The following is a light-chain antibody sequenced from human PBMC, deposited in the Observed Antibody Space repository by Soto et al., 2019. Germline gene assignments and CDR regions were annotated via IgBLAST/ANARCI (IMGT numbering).Light chain of an antibody. V-gene: IGKV3-15*01. Sequence: EIVMTQSPATLSVSPGDRATLSCRASQSVSSSLAWYQQIPGQAPRLLIYDASTRATRIPARFGGSGSGTELTLTISSLQSEDFAVYYCQQYNNWPPLTVGGGTKVQLK. CDR1: QSVSSS. CDR2: DAS. J-gene: IGKJ4*01. CDR3: QQYNNWPPLT.